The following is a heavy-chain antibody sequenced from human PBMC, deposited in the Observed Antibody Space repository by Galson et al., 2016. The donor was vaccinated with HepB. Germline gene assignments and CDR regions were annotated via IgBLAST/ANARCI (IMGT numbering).Heavy chain of an antibody. CDR3: ARATSGYSGYGDYFDY. J-gene: IGHJ4*02. D-gene: IGHD5-12*01. CDR2: ITSRSTYI. CDR1: GFTFNSYT. V-gene: IGHV3-21*01. Sequence: SLRLSCAASGFTFNSYTMTWVRQAPGKGLEWVSSITSRSTYIYYADSVKGRFTISRDNAKNSLYLQLYSLRAEDTAVYFCARATSGYSGYGDYFDYWGQGTLVTVSS.